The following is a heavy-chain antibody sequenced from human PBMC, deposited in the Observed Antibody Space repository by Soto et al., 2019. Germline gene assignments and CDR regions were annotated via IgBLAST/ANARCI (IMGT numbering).Heavy chain of an antibody. CDR3: GRQPGHCGSTTCFGYYSVDV. J-gene: IGHJ6*02. Sequence: QLQLQESGPRLVKPSETLSLTCSVSGGSISSSSYSWGWIRQPPGKGLEWIGTIYYSGSTHYNPSLECRVAISADTTNTQLHLRLSSVTAADTAVYYCGRQPGHCGSTTCFGYYSVDVWGQGTTVTVS. V-gene: IGHV4-39*01. D-gene: IGHD2-2*01. CDR2: IYYSGST. CDR1: GGSISSSSYS.